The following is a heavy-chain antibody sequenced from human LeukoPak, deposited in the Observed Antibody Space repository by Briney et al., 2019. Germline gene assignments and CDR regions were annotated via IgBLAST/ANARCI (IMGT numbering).Heavy chain of an antibody. Sequence: ASVKVSCKASGYTFSDYYMHWVRQAPAQGLEWMAWISPDSVEKKYAQKFQGRVTMARDTSISTAYMELSRLTSDDTAVYYCARKRGVGVDTNAFDIWGQGTMVTVSS. V-gene: IGHV1-2*02. CDR2: ISPDSVEK. CDR3: ARKRGVGVDTNAFDI. CDR1: GYTFSDYY. J-gene: IGHJ3*02. D-gene: IGHD1-26*01.